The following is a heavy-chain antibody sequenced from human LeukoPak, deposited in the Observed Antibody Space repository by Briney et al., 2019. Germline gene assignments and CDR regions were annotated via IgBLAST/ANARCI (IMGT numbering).Heavy chain of an antibody. CDR1: GFTFSDYY. CDR3: ARDMVTMVRGAHPADY. V-gene: IGHV3-11*04. D-gene: IGHD3-10*01. Sequence: GGSLRLSCAASGFTFSDYYMSWIRQAPGKGLEWVSYISSSGSTIYYADSVKGRFTISRDNAKNSLYLQMNSLRAEDTAVYYCARDMVTMVRGAHPADYWGQGTLVTVSS. J-gene: IGHJ4*02. CDR2: ISSSGSTI.